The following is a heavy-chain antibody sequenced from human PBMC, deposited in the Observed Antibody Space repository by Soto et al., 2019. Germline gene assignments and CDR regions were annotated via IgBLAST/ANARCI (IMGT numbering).Heavy chain of an antibody. CDR2: ITDTGGDA. D-gene: IGHD1-26*01. Sequence: GSLTVTWVSAGLTFGSRSMSWVLQSPGAGLEWVSTITDTGGDAKYADSVGGRFAISRDNSKNTLYLQMSALRAEDSAIYFCVRGPKGYYPGSRMFDLWARETLVAVSS. CDR3: VRGPKGYYPGSRMFDL. CDR1: GLTFGSRS. J-gene: IGHJ4*02. V-gene: IGHV3-23*01.